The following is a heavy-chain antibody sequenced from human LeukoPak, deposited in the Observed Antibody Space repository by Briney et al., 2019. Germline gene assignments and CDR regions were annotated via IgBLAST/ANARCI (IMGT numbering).Heavy chain of an antibody. CDR3: ARQSKSSYYYGSATIGGYFDY. D-gene: IGHD3-10*01. J-gene: IGHJ4*02. CDR1: GGSISSYY. V-gene: IGHV4-39*01. Sequence: SETLSLTCAVSGGSISSYYWGWIRQPPGKGLEWIGSIYYSGSTYYNPSLKSRVTISVDTSKNQFSLKLSSVTAADTAVYYCARQSKSSYYYGSATIGGYFDYWGQGTLVTVSS. CDR2: IYYSGST.